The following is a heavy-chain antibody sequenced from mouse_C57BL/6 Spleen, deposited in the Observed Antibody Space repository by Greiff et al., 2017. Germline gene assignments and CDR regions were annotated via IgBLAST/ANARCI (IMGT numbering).Heavy chain of an antibody. J-gene: IGHJ1*03. Sequence: QVQLKQSGPELVKPGASVKLSCKASGYTFTSYDINWVKQRPGQGLEWIGWIYPRDGSTKYNEKFKGKATLTVDTSSSTAYMELHSLTSEDSAVYFCARRDYYGPGDWYFDVWGTGTTVTVSS. D-gene: IGHD1-2*01. CDR1: GYTFTSYD. CDR2: IYPRDGST. CDR3: ARRDYYGPGDWYFDV. V-gene: IGHV1-85*01.